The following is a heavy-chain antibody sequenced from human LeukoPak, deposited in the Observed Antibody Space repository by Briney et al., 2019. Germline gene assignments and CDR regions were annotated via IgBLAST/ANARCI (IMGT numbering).Heavy chain of an antibody. Sequence: SETLSLTCAVYGGSFSGYYWSWIRQPPGKGLEWIGEINHSGSTNYNPSLKSRVTISVDTSKNQFSLNLSSVTAADTAVYYCTRGGGWFLHWGQGALVTVSS. D-gene: IGHD2-15*01. J-gene: IGHJ5*02. CDR1: GGSFSGYY. V-gene: IGHV4-34*01. CDR3: TRGGGWFLH. CDR2: INHSGST.